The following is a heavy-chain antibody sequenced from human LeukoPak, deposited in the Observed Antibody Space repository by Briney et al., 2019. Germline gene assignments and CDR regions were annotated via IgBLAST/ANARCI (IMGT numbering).Heavy chain of an antibody. CDR1: EFTFSTYW. CDR3: ARDDGIRTVDY. V-gene: IGHV3-7*01. Sequence: GGSLRLSCAASEFTFSTYWMSWVRQTPRRGLEWVANIKPDGSETYYEDSVMGRFTISRDNAKNSLYLQMSSLRAEDTAVYYCARDDGIRTVDYWGQGTLVTVSS. CDR2: IKPDGSET. D-gene: IGHD5-18*01. J-gene: IGHJ4*02.